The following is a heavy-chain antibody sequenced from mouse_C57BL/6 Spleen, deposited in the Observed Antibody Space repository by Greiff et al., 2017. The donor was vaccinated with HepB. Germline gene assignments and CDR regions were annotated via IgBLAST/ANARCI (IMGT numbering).Heavy chain of an antibody. J-gene: IGHJ2*01. CDR2: IDPSDSYT. D-gene: IGHD1-1*01. CDR3: ARLGTTVAGDY. Sequence: VQLQQPGAELVMPGASVKLSCKASGYTFTSYWMHWVKQRPGQGLEWIGEIDPSDSYTNYNQKFKGKSTLTVDKSSSTAYMQLSSLTSEDSAVYYCARLGTTVAGDYWGQGTTLTVSS. CDR1: GYTFTSYW. V-gene: IGHV1-69*01.